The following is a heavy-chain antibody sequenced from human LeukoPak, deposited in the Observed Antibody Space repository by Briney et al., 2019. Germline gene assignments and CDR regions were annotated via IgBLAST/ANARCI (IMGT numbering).Heavy chain of an antibody. V-gene: IGHV3-30-3*01. D-gene: IGHD6-13*01. J-gene: IGHJ4*02. CDR1: GFTFSSYA. Sequence: GRSLRLSCAASGFTFSSYAMHWVRQAPGKGLEWVAVISYDGSNKYYADSVKGRFTISRDNSKNTLYLQMNSLRAEDTAVYYCARDHGSIAAAGTGGYFDYWGQGTLVTVSS. CDR2: ISYDGSNK. CDR3: ARDHGSIAAAGTGGYFDY.